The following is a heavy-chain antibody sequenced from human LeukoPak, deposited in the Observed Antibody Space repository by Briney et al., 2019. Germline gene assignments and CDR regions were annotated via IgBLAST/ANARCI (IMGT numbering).Heavy chain of an antibody. V-gene: IGHV4-39*01. CDR3: ARQIAARPHWFDP. Sequence: SETLSLTWTVSGGSIGSSSYYWGWIRQPPGKGLEWIGSIYYSGSTYYNPSLKSRVTISVDTSKNQFSLKLSSVTAADTAVYYCARQIAARPHWFDPWGQGTLVTVSS. CDR1: GGSIGSSSYY. D-gene: IGHD6-6*01. J-gene: IGHJ5*02. CDR2: IYYSGST.